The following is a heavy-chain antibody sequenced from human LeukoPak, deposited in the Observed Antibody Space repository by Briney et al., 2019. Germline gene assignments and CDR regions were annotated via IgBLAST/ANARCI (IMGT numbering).Heavy chain of an antibody. CDR2: ISWNSGSI. CDR1: GFTFDDYA. D-gene: IGHD6-19*01. Sequence: SLRLSCAASGFTFDDYAMHWVRQAPGKGLEWVSGISWNSGSIGYADSVKGRFTISRDNAKNSLYLQMNSLRAEDTALYYCAKGMSAVAGTIDYWGQGTLVTVSS. CDR3: AKGMSAVAGTIDY. V-gene: IGHV3-9*01. J-gene: IGHJ4*02.